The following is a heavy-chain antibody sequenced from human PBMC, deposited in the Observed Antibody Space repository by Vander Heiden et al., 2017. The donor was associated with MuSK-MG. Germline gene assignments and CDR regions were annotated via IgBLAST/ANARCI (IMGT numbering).Heavy chain of an antibody. CDR1: GFPFSSYS. Sequence: EVQLVESGGGLVKPGGSLRLSCAASGFPFSSYSMNWVRQAPGKGLEWVSSISSSSSYIYYADAVKGRFTISRDNAKNSMYLQMKRLRAEDTAVYYCAREGSLTGYWFDPWGQGTLVTVYS. V-gene: IGHV3-21*01. J-gene: IGHJ5*02. CDR3: AREGSLTGYWFDP. D-gene: IGHD3-9*01. CDR2: ISSSSSYI.